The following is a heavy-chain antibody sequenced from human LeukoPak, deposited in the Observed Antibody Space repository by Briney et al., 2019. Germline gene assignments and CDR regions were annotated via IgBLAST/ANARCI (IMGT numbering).Heavy chain of an antibody. V-gene: IGHV3-21*06. D-gene: IGHD5-24*01. CDR1: GFTFSSYT. Sequence: GGSLRLSCAASGFTFSSYTMNWVRQAPGKGLEWVSSISTSSSYIYYADSVKGRFTISRRNAKNSLYLQMNSLRAEDTAVYYCAREYVGDGYNFPFDYWGQGTLVTVSS. CDR2: ISTSSSYI. J-gene: IGHJ4*02. CDR3: AREYVGDGYNFPFDY.